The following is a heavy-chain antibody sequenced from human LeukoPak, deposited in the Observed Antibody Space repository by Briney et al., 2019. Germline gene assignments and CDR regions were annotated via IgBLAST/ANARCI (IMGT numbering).Heavy chain of an antibody. D-gene: IGHD3-3*01. J-gene: IGHJ3*02. Sequence: PVKVSCKASGGTFSSYAISWVRQAPGQGLEWMGRIIPIFGTANYAQKFQGRVTITTDESTSTAYMELSSLRSEDTAVYYCARGLTIFGVVIAFDIWGQGTMVTVSS. CDR3: ARGLTIFGVVIAFDI. V-gene: IGHV1-69*05. CDR1: GGTFSSYA. CDR2: IIPIFGTA.